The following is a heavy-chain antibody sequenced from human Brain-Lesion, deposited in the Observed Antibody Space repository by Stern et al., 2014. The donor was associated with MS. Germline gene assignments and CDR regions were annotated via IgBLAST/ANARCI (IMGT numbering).Heavy chain of an antibody. D-gene: IGHD6-19*01. CDR2: IFYTGST. V-gene: IGHV4-39*02. CDR3: ARGAGVFDS. CDR1: GGSIGRSSYY. J-gene: IGHJ4*02. Sequence: VQLVESGPGLVKPSETLSLTCTVSGGSIGRSSYYWGWIRQPPGEGLEWIGNIFYTGSTFYAPPLKIRVPIPVDTSTTHFSLSLNSVTAADTAVYYCARGAGVFDSWGQGTLVTVSP.